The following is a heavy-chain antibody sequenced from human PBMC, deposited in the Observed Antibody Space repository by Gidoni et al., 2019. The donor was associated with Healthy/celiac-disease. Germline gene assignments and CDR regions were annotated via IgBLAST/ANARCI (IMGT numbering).Heavy chain of an antibody. CDR1: GFTFSSDA. V-gene: IGHV3-23*01. Sequence: EVQLLESGGGLVQPGGSLRLSCAASGFTFSSDAMSWVRQAPGKGLEWVSAISGSGGSTYDADSVKGRFTISRDNSKNTLYLQMNSLRAEDTAVYYCAKDPHKPPPADSSGWDDAFDIWGQGTMVTVSS. CDR3: AKDPHKPPPADSSGWDDAFDI. J-gene: IGHJ3*02. D-gene: IGHD6-19*01. CDR2: ISGSGGST.